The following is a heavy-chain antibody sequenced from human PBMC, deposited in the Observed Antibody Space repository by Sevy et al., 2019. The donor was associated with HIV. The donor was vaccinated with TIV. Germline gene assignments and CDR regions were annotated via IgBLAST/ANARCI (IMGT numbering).Heavy chain of an antibody. CDR1: GFTFSSYA. CDR2: ISGSGGST. V-gene: IGHV3-23*01. CDR3: AKDLSSITMVRGVILHNWFDP. Sequence: GGSLRLSCAASGFTFSSYAMSWVRQAPGKGLEWVSAISGSGGSTYYVDSVKGRFTISRDNSKNTLYLQMNSLRAEDTAVYYCAKDLSSITMVRGVILHNWFDPWGQGTLVTVSS. D-gene: IGHD3-10*01. J-gene: IGHJ5*02.